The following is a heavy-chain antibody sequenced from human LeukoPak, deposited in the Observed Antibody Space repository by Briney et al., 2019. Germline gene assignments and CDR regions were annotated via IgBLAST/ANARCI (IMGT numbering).Heavy chain of an antibody. J-gene: IGHJ4*02. D-gene: IGHD1-14*01. V-gene: IGHV3-30*04. CDR3: AREPKPTPWVPFDY. Sequence: GGSLRLSCAASGFTFSSYAMHWVRQAPGKGLEWVAVISYDGSNKYYADSVKGRFTISRDNSKNTLYLQMNSLRAEDTAVYYCAREPKPTPWVPFDYWGQGTLVTVSS. CDR1: GFTFSSYA. CDR2: ISYDGSNK.